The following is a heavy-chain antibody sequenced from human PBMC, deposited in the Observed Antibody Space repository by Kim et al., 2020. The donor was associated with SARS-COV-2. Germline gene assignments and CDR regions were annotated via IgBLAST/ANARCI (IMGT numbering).Heavy chain of an antibody. Sequence: YTPSLKSRVTISVDTSKNQFSLKLSSVTAADTAVYYCARLEPYYYYGMDVWGQGTTVTVSS. J-gene: IGHJ6*02. V-gene: IGHV4-34*01. CDR3: ARLEPYYYYGMDV.